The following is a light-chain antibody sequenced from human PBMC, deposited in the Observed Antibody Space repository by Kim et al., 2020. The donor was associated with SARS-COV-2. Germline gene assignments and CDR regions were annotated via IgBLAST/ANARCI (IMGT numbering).Light chain of an antibody. CDR1: KLGDKY. Sequence: VSPGQTASITCSGDKLGDKYACWYQQKPGQSPVLVIYKDSKRPSGIPERLSGSNSGNTATLTISGTQAMDEADYYCQAWDSSTVVFGGGTQLTVL. V-gene: IGLV3-1*01. CDR3: QAWDSSTVV. J-gene: IGLJ2*01. CDR2: KDS.